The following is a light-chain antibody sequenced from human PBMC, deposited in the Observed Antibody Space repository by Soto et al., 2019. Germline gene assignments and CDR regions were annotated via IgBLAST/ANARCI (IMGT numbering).Light chain of an antibody. CDR1: QSVSSY. CDR2: DAS. CDR3: HQRSNWPWT. Sequence: EIVLTQSPATLSLSPGERATLSCGASQSVSSYLAWYQQKPGQAPRLPIYDASNRATGIPARFSGSGSGTDFTLTISSLEPEDFAVYYCHQRSNWPWTFGQGTKVEIK. J-gene: IGKJ1*01. V-gene: IGKV3-11*01.